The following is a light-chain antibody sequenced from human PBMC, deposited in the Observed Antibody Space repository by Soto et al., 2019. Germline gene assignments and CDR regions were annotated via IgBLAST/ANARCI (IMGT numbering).Light chain of an antibody. Sequence: EIVMTQSPATLSVSPGERASLSCRASQSISTNLAWYQQKPGQAPRLLIYGASTRATGIPARFSGSGSGTEFTLTSSSQQSEDFAVYYCQQYDKWPLTFGPGTKVDIE. CDR1: QSISTN. CDR3: QQYDKWPLT. V-gene: IGKV3-15*01. J-gene: IGKJ3*01. CDR2: GAS.